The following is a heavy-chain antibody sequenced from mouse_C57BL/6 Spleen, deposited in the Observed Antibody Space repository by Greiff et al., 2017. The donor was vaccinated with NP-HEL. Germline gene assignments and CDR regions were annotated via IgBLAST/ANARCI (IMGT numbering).Heavy chain of an antibody. D-gene: IGHD2-5*01. CDR2: IYPGDGAT. CDR1: GYAFSSYW. J-gene: IGHJ1*03. Sequence: QVQLQQSGAELVKPGASVKISCKASGYAFSSYWMNWVKQRPGKGLEWIGQIYPGDGATNYNGKFKGKATLTADKSSSTAYMQLSSLTSEDSAVDFCARSSYSNHHWYFDVWGTGTTVTVSS. CDR3: ARSSYSNHHWYFDV. V-gene: IGHV1-80*01.